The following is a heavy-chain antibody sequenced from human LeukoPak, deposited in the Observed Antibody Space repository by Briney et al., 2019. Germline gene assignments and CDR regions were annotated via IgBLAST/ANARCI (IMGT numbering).Heavy chain of an antibody. CDR1: GYTFTSYG. V-gene: IGHV1-18*01. Sequence: APVKYSCKASGYTFTSYGISWVRQAPGQGLEWMGWISAYNGNTNYAQKLQGRVTMTTDTSTSTAYMELRSLRSDDTAVYYCARSGWSAASPGFDYRGQETMVTVSS. CDR2: ISAYNGNT. D-gene: IGHD6-6*01. CDR3: ARSGWSAASPGFDY. J-gene: IGHJ4*02.